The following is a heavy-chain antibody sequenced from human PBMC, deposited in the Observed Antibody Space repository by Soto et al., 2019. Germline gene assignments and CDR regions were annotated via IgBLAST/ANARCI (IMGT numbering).Heavy chain of an antibody. Sequence: EVQLVESGGGLVQPGGSLRLSCAASGFTFSSYWMSWFRQAPGKGLEWVANIKQDGSEENYVDSVKGRFTISRDNAKNALYLAMNSLQVEDTAVYYCAREIAARLWGKGTAVTVSS. CDR1: GFTFSSYW. V-gene: IGHV3-7*01. J-gene: IGHJ6*03. D-gene: IGHD6-6*01. CDR3: AREIAARL. CDR2: IKQDGSEE.